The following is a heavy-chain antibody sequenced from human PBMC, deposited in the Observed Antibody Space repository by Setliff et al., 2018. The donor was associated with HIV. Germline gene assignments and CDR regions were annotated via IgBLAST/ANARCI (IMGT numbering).Heavy chain of an antibody. D-gene: IGHD6-19*01. V-gene: IGHV1-18*01. CDR1: NYTFTVSG. CDR2: ISAYNGYA. Sequence: ASVKVSCKASNYTFTVSGISWVRQAPGQGLEWMGWISAYNGYATYTQKFQGRVTMTTDTSTSTAYMDLRSLRSDDTAVYFCARGGALSGFFFPNWLDPWGQGTLVTVSS. CDR3: ARGGALSGFFFPNWLDP. J-gene: IGHJ5*02.